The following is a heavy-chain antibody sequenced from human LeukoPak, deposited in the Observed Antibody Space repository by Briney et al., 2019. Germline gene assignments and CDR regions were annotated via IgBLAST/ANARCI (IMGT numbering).Heavy chain of an antibody. CDR1: GGSISSYY. D-gene: IGHD6-19*01. CDR2: IYYSGST. V-gene: IGHV4-59*01. CDR3: ARDRREQWLGFDP. Sequence: PSETLSLTCTVSGGSISSYYWSWIRQPPAKGLEWIGYIYYSGSTNYNPSLKSRVTISVDTSKNQFSLKLSSVTAADTAVYYCARDRREQWLGFDPWGQGTLVTVSS. J-gene: IGHJ5*02.